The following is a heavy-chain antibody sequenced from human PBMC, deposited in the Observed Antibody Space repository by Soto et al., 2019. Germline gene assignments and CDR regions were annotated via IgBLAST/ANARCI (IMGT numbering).Heavy chain of an antibody. CDR1: GYTFTSYG. J-gene: IGHJ4*02. V-gene: IGHV1-18*01. Sequence: QVQLVQSGAEVKKPGASVKVSCKASGYTFTSYGTSWVRQAPGQGLEWMGWISAYNGNTKYAQKLQGRVTMTTDTSTRTAYVELRSLRSDDRAVYYCAREPNYFHYWSQGTLVTVPS. CDR3: AREPNYFHY. CDR2: ISAYNGNT.